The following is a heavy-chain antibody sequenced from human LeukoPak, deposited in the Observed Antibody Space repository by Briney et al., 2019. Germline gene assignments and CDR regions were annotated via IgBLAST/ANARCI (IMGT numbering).Heavy chain of an antibody. V-gene: IGHV3-23*01. CDR3: AKVMKGSERLTMVRGVIIKTAGLYYMDV. CDR1: GFTLSSCA. Sequence: PGGSLRLSCAASGFTLSSCAMSWVRQAPGKGLEWVSSISASGGSTNYADSVKGRFTISRDNSKNTVYLQMNSLRAEDTAVYYCAKVMKGSERLTMVRGVIIKTAGLYYMDVWGKGTTVTVSS. CDR2: ISASGGST. D-gene: IGHD3-10*01. J-gene: IGHJ6*03.